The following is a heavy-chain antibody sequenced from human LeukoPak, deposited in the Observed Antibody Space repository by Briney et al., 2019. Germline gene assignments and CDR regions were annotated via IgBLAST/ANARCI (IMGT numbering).Heavy chain of an antibody. CDR1: GGSISSGNYY. CDR2: IWTDGGP. V-gene: IGHV4-61*02. D-gene: IGHD4-17*01. Sequence: SETLSLTCTVSGGSISSGNYYWSWIRQPAGKGLEWIGRIWTDGGPSYKPSLKSRLTISVDTSKNQFSLKLSSVTAADTAVYYCARRYGDTDYWGQGTLVTVSS. J-gene: IGHJ4*02. CDR3: ARRYGDTDY.